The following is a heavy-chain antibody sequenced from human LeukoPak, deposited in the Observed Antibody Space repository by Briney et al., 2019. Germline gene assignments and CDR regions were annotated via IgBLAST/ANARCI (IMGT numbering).Heavy chain of an antibody. Sequence: SETLSLTCSVSGGSISSSSHYWGWIRQPPGKGLEWIGSIYYSGSTYYNPSLKSRVTISVDTSKHQFSLRLSSVTAADTALYYCADCSSTRCYWGYCSGGTCFNWGQGTLVTVSS. V-gene: IGHV4-39*01. J-gene: IGHJ4*02. CDR3: ADCSSTRCYWGYCSGGTCFN. CDR2: IYYSGST. CDR1: GGSISSSSHY. D-gene: IGHD2-15*01.